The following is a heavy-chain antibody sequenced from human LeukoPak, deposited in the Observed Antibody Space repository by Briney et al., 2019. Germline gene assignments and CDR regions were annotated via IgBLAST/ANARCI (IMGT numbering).Heavy chain of an antibody. J-gene: IGHJ3*02. Sequence: SETLSLTCTVSGGSISSSSYYWGWIRQPPGKGLEWIGSIYYSGSTYYNPSLKSRVTISVETSKNQFSLKLSSVTAADTAVYYCASTYTGLLWFGESNDAFDIWGQGTMVTVSS. CDR3: ASTYTGLLWFGESNDAFDI. CDR1: GGSISSSSYY. D-gene: IGHD3-10*01. CDR2: IYYSGST. V-gene: IGHV4-39*01.